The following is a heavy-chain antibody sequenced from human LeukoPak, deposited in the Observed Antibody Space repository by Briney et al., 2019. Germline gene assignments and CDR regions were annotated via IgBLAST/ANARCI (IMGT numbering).Heavy chain of an antibody. Sequence: GGSLRLSCAASGFTFSSYWMSWVRQAPGKGLEWVANIKQDGSEKYYVDSVKGRFTIPRDNAKNSLYLQMNSLRAEDTAVYYCARDLTIFGVVIRPSGFDYWGQGTLVTVSS. CDR2: IKQDGSEK. D-gene: IGHD3-3*01. CDR1: GFTFSSYW. V-gene: IGHV3-7*01. J-gene: IGHJ4*02. CDR3: ARDLTIFGVVIRPSGFDY.